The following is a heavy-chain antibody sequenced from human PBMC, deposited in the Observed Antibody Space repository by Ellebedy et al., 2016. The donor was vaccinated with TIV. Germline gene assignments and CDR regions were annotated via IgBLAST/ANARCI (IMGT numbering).Heavy chain of an antibody. V-gene: IGHV3-11*03. D-gene: IGHD3-10*01. CDR3: ASQRFGDDAFDI. J-gene: IGHJ3*02. CDR2: ISSSSSYT. CDR1: GFTFSDYY. Sequence: GGSLRLSXAASGFTFSDYYMSWIRQAPGKGLEWVSYISSSSSYTNYADSVKGRFTISRDNAKNSLYLQMNSLRAEDTAVYYCASQRFGDDAFDIWGQGTMVTVSS.